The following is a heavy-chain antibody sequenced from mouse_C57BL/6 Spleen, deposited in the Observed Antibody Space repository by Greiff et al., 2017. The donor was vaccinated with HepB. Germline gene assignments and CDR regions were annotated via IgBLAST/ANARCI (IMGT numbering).Heavy chain of an antibody. CDR3: TRSNYYGSSFDY. CDR2: IDPETGGT. J-gene: IGHJ2*01. Sequence: VQLQQSGAELVRPGASVTLSCKASGYTFTDYEMHWVKQTPVHGLEWIGAIDPETGGTAYNQKFKGKAILTADKSSSTAYMELRSLTSEDSAVYYCTRSNYYGSSFDYWGQGTTLTVSS. V-gene: IGHV1-15*01. D-gene: IGHD1-1*01. CDR1: GYTFTDYE.